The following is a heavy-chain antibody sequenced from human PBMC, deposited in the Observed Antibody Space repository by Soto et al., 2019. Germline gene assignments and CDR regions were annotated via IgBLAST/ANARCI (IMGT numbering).Heavy chain of an antibody. CDR3: ARGRYGDY. V-gene: IGHV1-18*01. CDR1: GYTFTCYG. D-gene: IGHD1-1*01. J-gene: IGHJ4*02. CDR2: ISAHNGNT. Sequence: ASVKVSCKASGYTFTCYGITWVRQAPGQGLEWMGWISAHNGNTDYAQKLQGRVIVTRDTSTSTAYMELRSLISDDTAVYYCARGRYGDYWGQGALVTVSS.